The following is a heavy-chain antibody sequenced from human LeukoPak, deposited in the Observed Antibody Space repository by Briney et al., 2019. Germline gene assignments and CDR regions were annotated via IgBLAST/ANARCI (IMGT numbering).Heavy chain of an antibody. J-gene: IGHJ3*02. CDR3: AKLGSSWALDAFDI. CDR2: ISGSGNSP. D-gene: IGHD6-13*01. Sequence: GGSLRLSCAASGFTFSSYAMIWVRQAPGKGLEWVSGISGSGNSPNYADSVTGRFTISRDNSKNTLYLQMNSLRAEDTAVYYCAKLGSSWALDAFDIWGQGTMVTVSS. CDR1: GFTFSSYA. V-gene: IGHV3-23*01.